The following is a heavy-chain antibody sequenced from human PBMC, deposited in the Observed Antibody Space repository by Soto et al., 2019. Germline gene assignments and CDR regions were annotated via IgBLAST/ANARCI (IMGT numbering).Heavy chain of an antibody. V-gene: IGHV3-23*01. CDR1: GFSFNPYV. CDR3: VKASDGAWPYYFDS. CDR2: IRSNTAIK. J-gene: IGHJ4*02. Sequence: PGGSLRLSCVASGFSFNPYVMAWVRQAPGKGLEWVSAIRSNTAIKHYPDSMRGRFTISRVNSEKTIFLQMHSLRVENSAVNFCVKASDGAWPYYFDSWGQGTLVTVSS. D-gene: IGHD5-12*01.